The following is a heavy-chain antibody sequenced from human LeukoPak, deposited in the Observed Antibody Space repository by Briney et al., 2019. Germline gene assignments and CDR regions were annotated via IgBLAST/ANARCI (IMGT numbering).Heavy chain of an antibody. CDR3: ARGPNHYYYMDF. V-gene: IGHV1-2*02. CDR2: INPDGGVT. Sequence: ASVKDSCKASGYTFTNYVISWVRQAPGQGLEWMGWINPDGGVTKSAQNFQGRVTMTRDKSINTVYMELSGLTSYDTALYYCARGPNHYYYMDFWGTGTTVSVSS. D-gene: IGHD2-8*01. CDR1: GYTFTNYV. J-gene: IGHJ6*03.